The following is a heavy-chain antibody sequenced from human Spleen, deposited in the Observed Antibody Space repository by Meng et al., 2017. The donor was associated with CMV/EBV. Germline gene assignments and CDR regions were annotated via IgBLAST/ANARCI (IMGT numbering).Heavy chain of an antibody. Sequence: WVRQAPGQGLEWMGWISAYNGNKNYAQKLQGRVTMTTDTSTSTAYMELRSLRSDDTAVYYCARVLRGYYDFWSGYYSSYYYYGMDVWGQGTTVTVSS. V-gene: IGHV1-18*01. D-gene: IGHD3-3*01. CDR3: ARVLRGYYDFWSGYYSSYYYYGMDV. CDR2: ISAYNGNK. J-gene: IGHJ6*02.